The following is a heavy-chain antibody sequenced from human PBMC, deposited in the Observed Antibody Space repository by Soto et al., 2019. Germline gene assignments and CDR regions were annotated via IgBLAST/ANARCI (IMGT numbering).Heavy chain of an antibody. CDR3: AREFSQDYDFWSGYYKGYMDV. CDR1: GYTFTSYD. D-gene: IGHD3-3*01. Sequence: GASVKVSCKASGYTFTSYDINWVRQATGQGLEWMGWMNPNSGNTGYAQKFQGRVTMTRNTSISTAYMELSSLRSEDTAVYYCAREFSQDYDFWSGYYKGYMDVWGKGTTVTVSS. V-gene: IGHV1-8*01. CDR2: MNPNSGNT. J-gene: IGHJ6*03.